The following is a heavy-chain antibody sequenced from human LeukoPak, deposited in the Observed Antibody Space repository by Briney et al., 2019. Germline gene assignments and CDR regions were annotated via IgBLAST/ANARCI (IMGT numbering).Heavy chain of an antibody. CDR2: IIASGDKT. CDR1: NFTFGVYA. Sequence: GGSLRLSCAASNFTFGVYAMSWVRQAPGKGLEWISLIIASGDKTYYADSVKGRFTVSRDNSRNTMYLQMDSLRAEDTAVYYCAKDRDGDFYFYMDVWGTGTTVIVSS. V-gene: IGHV3-23*01. D-gene: IGHD4-17*01. CDR3: AKDRDGDFYFYMDV. J-gene: IGHJ6*03.